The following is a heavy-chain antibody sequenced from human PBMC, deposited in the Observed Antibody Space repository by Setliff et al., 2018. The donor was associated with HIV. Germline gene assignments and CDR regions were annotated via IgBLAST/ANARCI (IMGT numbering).Heavy chain of an antibody. J-gene: IGHJ4*02. CDR3: AKSSLIVVVGTDYFDS. V-gene: IGHV3-33*06. CDR1: GFSFSSYG. Sequence: GGSLRLSCAASGFSFSSYGMHWVRQAPGKGLEWVAIIWFDGKTEYYADSVKGRFSISRDNSKNILFLQMNSLRADDTAVYFCAKSSLIVVVGTDYFDSWGQGTLVTVSS. CDR2: IWFDGKTE. D-gene: IGHD3-22*01.